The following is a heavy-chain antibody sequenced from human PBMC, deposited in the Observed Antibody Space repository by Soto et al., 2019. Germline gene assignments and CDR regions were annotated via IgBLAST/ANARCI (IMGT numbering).Heavy chain of an antibody. CDR2: ISSSGSTI. J-gene: IGHJ5*02. CDR3: ARSVLVGATRWFDP. Sequence: PGGPMRLSGSASGFTFRSYEMAWVRQAPGKGLEWVSYISSSGSTIYYADSVKGRFTISRDNAKNSLYPQMNSLRAEDTAVYYCARSVLVGATRWFDPWGQGTLVTVSS. V-gene: IGHV3-48*03. CDR1: GFTFRSYE. D-gene: IGHD1-26*01.